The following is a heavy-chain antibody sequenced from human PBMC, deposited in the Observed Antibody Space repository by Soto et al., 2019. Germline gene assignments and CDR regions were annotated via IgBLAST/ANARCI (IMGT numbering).Heavy chain of an antibody. V-gene: IGHV3-23*01. J-gene: IGHJ4*02. CDR1: GFTFSNYA. CDR2: ISGSGSST. D-gene: IGHD1-26*01. CDR3: TKDPLGGSYSED. Sequence: GGSLRLSCSASGFTFSNYAMSWVRQAPGKGLEWVSSISGSGSSTYYADSVKGRFTISRDNSKNTLYLQMSSLRAEDTAVYYCTKDPLGGSYSEDWGQGTLVTVSS.